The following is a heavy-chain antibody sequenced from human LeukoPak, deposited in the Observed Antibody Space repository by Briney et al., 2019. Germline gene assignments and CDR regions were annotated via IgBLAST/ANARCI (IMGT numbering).Heavy chain of an antibody. Sequence: ASVEVSCKASGYTFTRYAINWLRQAPGQGLEWMGWINMYTANPAYAQGFTERFVLSLDTSVTTAYLQISNLKTEDTAVYYCARHDNDDDFDYWGQGTLVTVSS. CDR2: INMYTANP. CDR3: ARHDNDDDFDY. D-gene: IGHD3-16*01. J-gene: IGHJ4*02. V-gene: IGHV7-4-1*02. CDR1: GYTFTRYA.